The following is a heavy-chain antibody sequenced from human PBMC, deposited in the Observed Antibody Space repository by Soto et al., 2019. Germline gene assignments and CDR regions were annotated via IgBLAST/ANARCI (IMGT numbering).Heavy chain of an antibody. V-gene: IGHV1-2*04. D-gene: IGHD3-9*01. J-gene: IGHJ4*02. CDR3: AGSPYDILTGDY. Sequence: ASVKVSCKASGYTFTGYYMHWVRQAPGQGLEWMGWINPNSGGTNYAQKFQGWVTMTRDTSISTAYMELSRLRSDYTAVYYCAGSPYDILTGDYWGQGTLVTVSS. CDR1: GYTFTGYY. CDR2: INPNSGGT.